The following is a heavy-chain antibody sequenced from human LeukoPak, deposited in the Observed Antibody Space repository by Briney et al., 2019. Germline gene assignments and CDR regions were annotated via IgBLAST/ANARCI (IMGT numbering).Heavy chain of an antibody. Sequence: GGSLRLSCAASGFIFSSYAMSWVRQAPGKGLEWVSAISRSGDSTYYADSVKGRFTISRDNSKSTLYLQMNSLRAEDTAIYYCAKALLVNTVTNYFGYWGQGTLVTVSS. CDR3: AKALLVNTVTNYFGY. D-gene: IGHD4-17*01. V-gene: IGHV3-23*01. J-gene: IGHJ4*02. CDR2: ISRSGDST. CDR1: GFIFSSYA.